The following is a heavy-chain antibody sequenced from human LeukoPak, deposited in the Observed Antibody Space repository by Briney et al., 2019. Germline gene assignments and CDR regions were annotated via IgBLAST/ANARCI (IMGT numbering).Heavy chain of an antibody. Sequence: GGSLRLSCAASGVTFNDYPMHWVRQAPGKGLEWVAFIRYDGNNKYYADSVKGRFTIPRDNSKYTLYLQMNSLRAEDTALYYCAKEIWPTVTIPGRTYFDYWGQGALVTVPS. CDR3: AKEIWPTVTIPGRTYFDY. CDR1: GVTFNDYP. J-gene: IGHJ4*02. V-gene: IGHV3-30*02. CDR2: IRYDGNNK. D-gene: IGHD4-17*01.